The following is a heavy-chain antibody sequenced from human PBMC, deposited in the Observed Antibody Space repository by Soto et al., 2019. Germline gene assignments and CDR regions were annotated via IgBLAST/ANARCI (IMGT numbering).Heavy chain of an antibody. CDR3: ARVPSPFDYYYAMDV. Sequence: SETLSLTCTLSGGSIRSGNKYWSWIRQTQGKGLGRIESIFSSGTTYYTPSLKSPLTMSLDASQNQFSLKLNSLTDADTAVYFCARVPSPFDYYYAMDVWGQGTTVTVSS. D-gene: IGHD3-16*01. CDR1: GGSIRSGNKY. CDR2: IFSSGTT. J-gene: IGHJ6*02. V-gene: IGHV4-30-4*01.